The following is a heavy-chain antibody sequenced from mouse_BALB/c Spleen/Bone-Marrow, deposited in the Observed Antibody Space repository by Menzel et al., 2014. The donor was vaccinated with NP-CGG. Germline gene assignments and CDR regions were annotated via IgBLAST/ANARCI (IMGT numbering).Heavy chain of an antibody. CDR3: SREATYAMDY. V-gene: IGHV14-3*02. J-gene: IGHJ4*01. Sequence: VQLQQPGAALVTPGALVKLSCTASGFNIKDTYMHWVKQRPEQCLEWIGRIDPANGNTKSYPKFQGKGTITSYTSSNTAYLQLSSLTSEDTAVYYCSREATYAMDYWGKGPSVTVSS. CDR2: IDPANGNT. D-gene: IGHD3-2*02. CDR1: GFNIKDTY.